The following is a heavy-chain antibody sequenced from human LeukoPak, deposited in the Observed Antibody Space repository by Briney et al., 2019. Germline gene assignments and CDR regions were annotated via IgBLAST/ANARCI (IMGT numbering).Heavy chain of an antibody. CDR1: GYTFTGYH. V-gene: IGHV1-2*06. J-gene: IGHJ4*02. CDR2: ISPNSGGT. CDR3: AREGKDGNNYEFDY. D-gene: IGHD5-24*01. Sequence: ASVKVSCKASGYTFTGYHIHWVRQAPGQGLEWMGRISPNSGGTDYAQKFQDRVAVTRDSSISTAYMELSRLRSDDTAVYYCAREGKDGNNYEFDYWGQGTLVTVSS.